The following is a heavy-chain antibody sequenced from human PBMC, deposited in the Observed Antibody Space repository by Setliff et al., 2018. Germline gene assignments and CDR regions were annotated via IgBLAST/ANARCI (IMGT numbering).Heavy chain of an antibody. CDR3: AQDQSPHYYHPASGDAFDS. CDR2: IIPIFGAA. CDR1: GDTFRTYS. V-gene: IGHV1-69*05. J-gene: IGHJ3*01. D-gene: IGHD1-26*01. Sequence: SVKVSCKISGDTFRTYSINWVRQAPGQGLEWMGGIIPIFGAADYAQKFQGRVTITTDESASTSYMELISLRSDDTAVYYCAQDQSPHYYHPASGDAFDSWGQGTLVTVSS.